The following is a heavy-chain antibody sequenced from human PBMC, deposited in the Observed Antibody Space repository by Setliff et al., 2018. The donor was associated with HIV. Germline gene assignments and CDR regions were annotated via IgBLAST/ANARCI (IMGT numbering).Heavy chain of an antibody. CDR3: ARQFPPYHSGAHYSDL. Sequence: PSETLSLTCTVSGGSISTYYWSWIRQPPGKGLEWIGLIYYNGNTNYSPSLKSRVTISVDSSKNQFSLKLTPVTAADAAIYYCARQFPPYHSGAHYSDLWSQGTLVTVPS. CDR1: GGSISTYY. D-gene: IGHD6-19*01. CDR2: IYYNGNT. J-gene: IGHJ5*02. V-gene: IGHV4-59*01.